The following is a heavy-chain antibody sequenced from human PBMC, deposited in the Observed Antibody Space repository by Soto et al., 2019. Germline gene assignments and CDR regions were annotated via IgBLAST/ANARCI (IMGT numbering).Heavy chain of an antibody. Sequence: SETLSLTCTVSGGSISSGGYYWSWIRQHPGKGLEWIGYIYYSGSTNYNPSLKSRVTISVDTSKNQFSLKLSSVTAADTAVYYCARRGTYYGSGSYYNSYYFDYWSQGTLVTVSS. CDR1: GGSISSGGYY. D-gene: IGHD3-10*01. CDR2: IYYSGST. J-gene: IGHJ4*02. V-gene: IGHV4-61*08. CDR3: ARRGTYYGSGSYYNSYYFDY.